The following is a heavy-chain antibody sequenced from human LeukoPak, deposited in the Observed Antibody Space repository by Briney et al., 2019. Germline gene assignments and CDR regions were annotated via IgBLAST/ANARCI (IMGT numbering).Heavy chain of an antibody. Sequence: SETLSLTCTVSGGSISSSYWNWIRQPAGKGLEWFGRISASGSTNYNTSLKSRVTMSVDVSKNQFSLTLSSVTAADTAVYYCARDGRLIQLWPHNGYYFDYWGQGTLVTVSS. CDR1: GGSISSSY. CDR2: ISASGST. CDR3: ARDGRLIQLWPHNGYYFDY. J-gene: IGHJ4*02. D-gene: IGHD5-18*01. V-gene: IGHV4-4*07.